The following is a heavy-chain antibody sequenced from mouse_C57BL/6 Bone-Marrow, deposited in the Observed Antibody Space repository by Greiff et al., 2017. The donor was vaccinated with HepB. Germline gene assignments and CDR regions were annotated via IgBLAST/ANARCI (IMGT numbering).Heavy chain of an antibody. CDR2: IRSKSNNYAT. V-gene: IGHV10-1*01. D-gene: IGHD2-10*02. CDR1: GFSFNTYA. Sequence: DVKLVESGGGLVQPKGSLKLSCAASGFSFNTYAMNWVRQAPGKGLEWVARIRSKSNNYATYYADSVKDRFTISRDDSESMLYLQMNNLKTEDTAIYYCMRPSYALVEGFAYWGQGTLVTVSA. J-gene: IGHJ3*01. CDR3: MRPSYALVEGFAY.